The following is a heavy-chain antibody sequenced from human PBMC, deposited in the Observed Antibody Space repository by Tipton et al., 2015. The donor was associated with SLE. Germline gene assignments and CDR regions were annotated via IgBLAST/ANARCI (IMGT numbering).Heavy chain of an antibody. J-gene: IGHJ4*02. CDR2: ISHSGNT. D-gene: IGHD2-21*02. Sequence: GSLRLSCAASGFTFSSYWMSWVRQAPGKGLEWIASISHSGNTYYNPSLKSRVSMSIDTSKNQVFLRLSSVTAADTAVYYCARGPTCGTDCYWAFDYWGQGTLVTVSS. CDR1: GFTFSSYW. CDR3: ARGPTCGTDCYWAFDY. V-gene: IGHV4-38-2*01.